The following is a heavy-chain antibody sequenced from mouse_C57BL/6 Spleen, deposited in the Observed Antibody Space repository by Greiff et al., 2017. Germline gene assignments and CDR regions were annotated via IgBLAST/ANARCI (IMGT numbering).Heavy chain of an antibody. CDR1: GFTFSSYT. J-gene: IGHJ4*01. Sequence: EVMLVESGGGLVKPGGSLKLSCAASGFTFSSYTMSWVRQTPEKRLEWVATISGGGGNTYYPDSVKGRFTIARDNAKKPLYLQMSSLRSEDTALYYCARQAYDYGSSRYAMDYWGQGTSVTVSS. D-gene: IGHD1-1*01. CDR2: ISGGGGNT. V-gene: IGHV5-9*01. CDR3: ARQAYDYGSSRYAMDY.